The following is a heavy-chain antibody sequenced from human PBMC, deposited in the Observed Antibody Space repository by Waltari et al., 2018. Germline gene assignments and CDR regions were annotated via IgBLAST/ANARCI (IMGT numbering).Heavy chain of an antibody. Sequence: QVQLQESGPGLVKPSETLFLTCAVSGGSISVTSFWNWIRQSPEKGLEGIGSIFGSSDTTYSNPSLKSRVTISKDTSKNQFFLKLNSVTAADTAFYYCARDADDITWGRGVLVTVSS. CDR1: GGSISVTSF. J-gene: IGHJ5*02. V-gene: IGHV4-39*07. CDR2: IFGSSDTT. CDR3: ARDADDIT.